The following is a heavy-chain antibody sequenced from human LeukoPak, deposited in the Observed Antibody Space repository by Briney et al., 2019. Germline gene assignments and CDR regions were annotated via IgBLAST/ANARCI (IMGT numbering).Heavy chain of an antibody. Sequence: SETLSLTCTVSGGSISSYYWSWIRQPPGKGLEWIGYIYYSGSTNYNPSLKSRVTISVDTSKNQFSLKLSSVTAADTAVYYCARWTAGYCSSTSCYAGEIFDYWGQGTLVTVSS. D-gene: IGHD2-2*01. CDR3: ARWTAGYCSSTSCYAGEIFDY. J-gene: IGHJ4*02. V-gene: IGHV4-59*08. CDR1: GGSISSYY. CDR2: IYYSGST.